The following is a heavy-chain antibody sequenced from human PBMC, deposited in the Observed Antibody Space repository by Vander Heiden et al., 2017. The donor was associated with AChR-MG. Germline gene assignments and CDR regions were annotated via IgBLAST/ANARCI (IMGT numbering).Heavy chain of an antibody. CDR1: GGTFSSYA. D-gene: IGHD1-26*01. V-gene: IGHV1-69*01. Sequence: QVQLVQSGAEVKKPGSPVKVSCKASGGTFSSYAISWVRQAPGQGLEWMGGIIPIFGTANYAQKFQGRVTITADESTSTAYMELSSLRSEDTAVYYCARDLNGRVGASYFDYWGHVTLVTVSS. CDR2: IIPIFGTA. J-gene: IGHJ4*03. CDR3: ARDLNGRVGASYFDY.